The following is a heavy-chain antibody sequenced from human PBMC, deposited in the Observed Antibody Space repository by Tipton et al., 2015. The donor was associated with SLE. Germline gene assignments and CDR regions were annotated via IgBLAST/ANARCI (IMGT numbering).Heavy chain of an antibody. CDR3: ARVGVVTPFDY. CDR1: GGSFSGDY. D-gene: IGHD4-23*01. Sequence: LRLSCAVYGGSFSGDYWTWIRQPPGKGLEWIGEINHSGSTNYNPSLKSRVTISVDTSKNQFSLKLSSVTAADTAVYYCARVGVVTPFDYWGQGTLVTVSS. J-gene: IGHJ4*02. CDR2: INHSGST. V-gene: IGHV4-34*01.